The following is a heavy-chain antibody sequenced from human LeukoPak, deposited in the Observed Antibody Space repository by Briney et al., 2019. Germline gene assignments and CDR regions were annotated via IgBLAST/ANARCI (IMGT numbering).Heavy chain of an antibody. CDR1: GFTFSSYS. V-gene: IGHV3-21*01. CDR3: ARDVWNDDMDV. D-gene: IGHD1-1*01. Sequence: GGSLRLSCAASGFTFSSYSMNWVRQAPGKGLEWVSSISSSSYIYYADSVKGRFTISRDNAKNSLYLQMNSLRAEDTAVYYCARDVWNDDMDVWGKGTTVTVSS. CDR2: ISSSSYI. J-gene: IGHJ6*03.